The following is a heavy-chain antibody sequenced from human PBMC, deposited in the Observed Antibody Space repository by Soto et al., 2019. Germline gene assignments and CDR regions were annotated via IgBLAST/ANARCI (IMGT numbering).Heavy chain of an antibody. CDR3: ARANNYYGSGSPFDY. D-gene: IGHD3-10*01. J-gene: IGHJ4*02. CDR1: SGSISSSNW. Sequence: QVQLQESGPGLVKPSGTLSLTCAVSSGSISSSNWWSWVRQPPGKGLEWIGEIYHSGSTNYNPSLKSRVTISVDKSKNQFSLKLSSVTAADTAVYYCARANNYYGSGSPFDYWGQGTLVTVSS. V-gene: IGHV4-4*02. CDR2: IYHSGST.